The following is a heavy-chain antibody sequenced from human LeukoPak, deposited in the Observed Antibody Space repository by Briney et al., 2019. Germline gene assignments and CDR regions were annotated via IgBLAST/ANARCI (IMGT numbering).Heavy chain of an antibody. Sequence: PSETLSLTCSVSGGSMSSYYWSRVRQPPGKGLEWVGCIYHSGSTNYNPSLKNRVTISVDTSKNQFSLKLSSVTAADTAVYYCARRNYGGNSGRYWYFDLWGRGTLVTVSS. J-gene: IGHJ2*01. D-gene: IGHD3-10*01. CDR3: ARRNYGGNSGRYWYFDL. CDR1: GGSMSSYY. CDR2: IYHSGST. V-gene: IGHV4-59*01.